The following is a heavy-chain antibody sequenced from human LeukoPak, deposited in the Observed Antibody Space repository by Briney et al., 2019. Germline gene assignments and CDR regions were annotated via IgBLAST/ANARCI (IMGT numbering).Heavy chain of an antibody. CDR2: IYYSGST. CDR1: GGSFSGYY. D-gene: IGHD1-1*01. J-gene: IGHJ3*02. Sequence: PSETLSLTCAVYGGSFSGYYWGWIRQPPGKGLEWIGSIYYSGSTYYNPSLKSRVTISVDTSKNQFSLELSSVTAADTAVYYCARGWEVEDAFDIWGQGTMVTVSS. V-gene: IGHV4-34*01. CDR3: ARGWEVEDAFDI.